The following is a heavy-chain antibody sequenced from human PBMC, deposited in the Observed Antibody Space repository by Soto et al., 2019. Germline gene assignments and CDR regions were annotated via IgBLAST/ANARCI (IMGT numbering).Heavy chain of an antibody. D-gene: IGHD3-3*01. CDR3: ARGYDFWSGSHGMDV. CDR2: IYYSGST. V-gene: IGHV4-31*03. J-gene: IGHJ6*02. Sequence: KPSETLSLTCTVSGGSISSGGYYWSWIRHHPGKGLEWIGYIYYSGSTYYNPSLKSRVTISVDTSKNQFSLKLSSVTAADTAVYYCARGYDFWSGSHGMDVWGQGTTVTVSS. CDR1: GGSISSGGYY.